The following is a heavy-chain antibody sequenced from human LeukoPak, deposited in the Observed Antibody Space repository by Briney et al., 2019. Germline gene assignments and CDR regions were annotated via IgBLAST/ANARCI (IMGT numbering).Heavy chain of an antibody. CDR1: GGSISSSIYY. Sequence: SETLSLTCTVSGGSISSSIYYWGWIRQSPGKGLEWIGSIYYSGSTYYSPSLKSRVTISVDTSKNQFSLKPTSVTAADTAVYYCTKGRGIWGQGTLVTVSS. CDR2: IYYSGST. D-gene: IGHD3-10*01. J-gene: IGHJ4*02. CDR3: TKGRGI. V-gene: IGHV4-39*07.